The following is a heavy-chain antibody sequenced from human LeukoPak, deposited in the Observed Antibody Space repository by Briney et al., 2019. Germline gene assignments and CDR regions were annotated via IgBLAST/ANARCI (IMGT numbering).Heavy chain of an antibody. CDR1: GYTLTELS. V-gene: IGHV1-24*01. Sequence: ASVKVSCKVSGYTLTELSMHWVRQAPGKGLEWMGGFDPEDGETIYAQKFQGRVTMTEDTSTDTAYMELSSLRSEDTAVYYCATYYYGSGSYYNWFDHWGQGTLVTVSS. J-gene: IGHJ5*02. D-gene: IGHD3-10*01. CDR3: ATYYYGSGSYYNWFDH. CDR2: FDPEDGET.